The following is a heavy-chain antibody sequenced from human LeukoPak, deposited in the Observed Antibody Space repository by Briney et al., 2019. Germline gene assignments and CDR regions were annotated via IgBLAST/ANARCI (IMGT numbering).Heavy chain of an antibody. CDR3: AREWVAYYYDSSGYFDY. V-gene: IGHV1-2*02. J-gene: IGHJ4*02. D-gene: IGHD3-22*01. Sequence: ASLKVSCKASGYTFTGYYMHWVRQAPGQGLEWMGWINPNSGGTNYAQKFQGRVTMTRDTSISTAYMELSRLRSDDTAVYYCAREWVAYYYDSSGYFDYWGQGTLVTVPS. CDR2: INPNSGGT. CDR1: GYTFTGYY.